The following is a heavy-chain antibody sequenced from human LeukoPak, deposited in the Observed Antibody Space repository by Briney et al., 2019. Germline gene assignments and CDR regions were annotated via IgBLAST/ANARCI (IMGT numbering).Heavy chain of an antibody. CDR1: GFTFSDYY. Sequence: GGSLRLSCAASGFTFSDYYMSWIREAPGKGLEWVAYITSSGDDIYYADSVKGRFTISRDNAKNALFLRMSSLRVEDTATYYCASDIVATSGDFWGQGTLVSVSS. J-gene: IGHJ4*02. CDR2: ITSSGDDI. CDR3: ASDIVATSGDF. D-gene: IGHD5-12*01. V-gene: IGHV3-11*01.